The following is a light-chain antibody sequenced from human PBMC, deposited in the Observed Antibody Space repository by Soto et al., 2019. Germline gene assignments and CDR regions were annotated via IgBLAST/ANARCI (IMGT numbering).Light chain of an antibody. V-gene: IGLV1-40*01. CDR3: QSYDSSLSGPVV. CDR2: GNS. J-gene: IGLJ7*01. CDR1: SSNIGAGYD. Sequence: QPVLTQPPSVSGAPGQRVTLSCTGRSSNIGAGYDVHWYQHLPGTAPKLLIYGNSNRPSGVPDRFSGSKSGTSASLAITGLQAEDEADYYCQSYDSSLSGPVVFGGCTQLTVL.